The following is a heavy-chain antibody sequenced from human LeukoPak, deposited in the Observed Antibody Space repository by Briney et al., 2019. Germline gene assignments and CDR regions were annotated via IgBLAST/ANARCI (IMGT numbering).Heavy chain of an antibody. Sequence: SETLSLTCTVSGGSISSYYWSWIRQPPGKGLEWIGYIYYSGSTNYNPSLKSRVTISVDTSKNQFSLKLSSVTAADTAVYYCARGKNYDYIWNAFDIWGQGTMVTVPS. V-gene: IGHV4-59*12. CDR3: ARGKNYDYIWNAFDI. CDR2: IYYSGST. D-gene: IGHD3-16*01. J-gene: IGHJ3*02. CDR1: GGSISSYY.